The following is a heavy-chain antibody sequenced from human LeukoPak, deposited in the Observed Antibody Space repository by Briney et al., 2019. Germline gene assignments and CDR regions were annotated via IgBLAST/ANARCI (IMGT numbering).Heavy chain of an antibody. V-gene: IGHV1-24*01. CDR2: FDPEDGET. Sequence: GASVKVSCKVTGYTLTELSMHWVRQAPGKGLEWMGGFDPEDGETIYAQKFQGRVTMTEDTSTDTAYMELSSLRSEDTAVYYCATALYCSGGSCHVPYYYYGMDVWGQRTTVTVSS. D-gene: IGHD2-15*01. J-gene: IGHJ6*02. CDR3: ATALYCSGGSCHVPYYYYGMDV. CDR1: GYTLTELS.